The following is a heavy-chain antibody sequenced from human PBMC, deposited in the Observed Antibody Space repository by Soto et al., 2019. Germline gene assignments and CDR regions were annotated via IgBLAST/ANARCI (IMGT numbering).Heavy chain of an antibody. J-gene: IGHJ4*02. CDR1: GYTFTSYG. V-gene: IGHV1-18*01. D-gene: IGHD3-22*01. Sequence: ASVKVSCKASGYTFTSYGISWVRQAPGQGLEWMGWISAYNGNTNYAQKLQGRVTMTTDTSTSTAYMELRSLRSDDTAVYYCARPRSGYYYDSSGYYLGYWGQGTLVTVSS. CDR3: ARPRSGYYYDSSGYYLGY. CDR2: ISAYNGNT.